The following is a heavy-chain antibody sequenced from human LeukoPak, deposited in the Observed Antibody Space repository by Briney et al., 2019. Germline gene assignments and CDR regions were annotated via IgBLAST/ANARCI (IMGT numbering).Heavy chain of an antibody. J-gene: IGHJ6*03. V-gene: IGHV4-61*02. Sequence: SETLSLTCTVSGGSISSGSYYWSWIRQPAGTGLEWIGRIYTSGSTNYNPSLKSRVTISVDTSKNQFSLKLSSVTAADTAVYYCAREVSNYVDYYYYMDVWGKGTTVAVSS. CDR1: GGSISSGSYY. D-gene: IGHD4-11*01. CDR2: IYTSGST. CDR3: AREVSNYVDYYYYMDV.